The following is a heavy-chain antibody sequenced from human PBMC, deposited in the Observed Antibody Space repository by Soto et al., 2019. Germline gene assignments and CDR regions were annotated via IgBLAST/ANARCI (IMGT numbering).Heavy chain of an antibody. CDR2: IYPGESDT. CDR3: ARGYCTTTICDPWFDP. V-gene: IGHV5-51*01. CDR1: GYSFTSYW. Sequence: GESLKISCTGVGYSFTSYWIGWVRQMPGKGLEWMGIIYPGESDTRYSPSFQGQVTISADKSITTAYLQWSSLKASDTAMYYCARGYCTTTICDPWFDPWGQGTLVTVSS. J-gene: IGHJ5*02. D-gene: IGHD2-2*01.